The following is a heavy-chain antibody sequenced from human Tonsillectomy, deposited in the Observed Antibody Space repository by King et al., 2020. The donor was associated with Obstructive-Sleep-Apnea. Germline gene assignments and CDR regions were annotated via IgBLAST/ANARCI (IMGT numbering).Heavy chain of an antibody. CDR3: AHRRGWTYYFDY. V-gene: IGHV2-5*02. J-gene: IGHJ4*02. Sequence: ITLKESGPTLVKPTQTLTLTCTFTGVSLSTSGVGVGWIRQPPGKSLEWLVLIYWEFVKTYSPSLKSRLTITKETSKNQVPITMTNMDPVDTATYYCAHRRGWTYYFDYWGQGTLVTVSS. D-gene: IGHD3/OR15-3a*01. CDR1: GVSLSTSGVG. CDR2: IYWEFVK.